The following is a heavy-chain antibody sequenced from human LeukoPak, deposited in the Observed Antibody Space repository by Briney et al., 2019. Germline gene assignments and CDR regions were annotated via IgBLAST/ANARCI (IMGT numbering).Heavy chain of an antibody. CDR3: VTKGVGTSYYFDY. Sequence: GESLKISCTGSGYSFTSYWIAWVRQMPGKGLEWMGIIYPGDSDTRYSPSFQGQVTISADKSISTAYLQWSSLQASDTATYYCVTKGVGTSYYFDYWGQGTLVTVSS. D-gene: IGHD1-26*01. J-gene: IGHJ4*02. V-gene: IGHV5-51*01. CDR1: GYSFTSYW. CDR2: IYPGDSDT.